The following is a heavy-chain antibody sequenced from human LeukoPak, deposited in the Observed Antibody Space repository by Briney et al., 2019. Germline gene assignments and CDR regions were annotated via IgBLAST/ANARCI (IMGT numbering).Heavy chain of an antibody. CDR2: IYTSGST. V-gene: IGHV4-4*08. D-gene: IGHD2-2*02. J-gene: IGHJ5*02. Sequence: SETLSLTCTVSGGSISSYYWSWIRQPPGKGLEWIGYIYTSGSTNYNPSLKSRVTISVDTSKNQFSLKLSSVTAADTAVYYCAREGTPYCSSTSCYMGWFDPWGQGTLVTVSS. CDR3: AREGTPYCSSTSCYMGWFDP. CDR1: GGSISSYY.